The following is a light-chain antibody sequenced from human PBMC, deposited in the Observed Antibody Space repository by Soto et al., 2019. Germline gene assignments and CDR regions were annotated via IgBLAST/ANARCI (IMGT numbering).Light chain of an antibody. CDR1: RDVGSD. Sequence: QMTQSPSSLSASVGEKIIITCRASRDVGSDVSWYQQKPGQAPKLLIYAASNLYTGAPSRFSGSRSGTEFTLTISSLQPEDFASYYCLQDYGDSWTFGQGTKVDI. V-gene: IGKV1-6*01. CDR2: AAS. CDR3: LQDYGDSWT. J-gene: IGKJ1*01.